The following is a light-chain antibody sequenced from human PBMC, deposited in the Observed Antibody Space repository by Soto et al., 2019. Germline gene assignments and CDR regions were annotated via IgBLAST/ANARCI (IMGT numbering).Light chain of an antibody. Sequence: DIQMTQSPSSLSASGGDRVTITCRASQSITSYLNLYQQKPGKAPQLLIYAASSLQSGVPSRFSGSGSGTDLPLTIRSLQPEDFATYFCQQSYTTPWTFGQGTKVEVK. CDR2: AAS. J-gene: IGKJ1*01. CDR3: QQSYTTPWT. CDR1: QSITSY. V-gene: IGKV1-39*01.